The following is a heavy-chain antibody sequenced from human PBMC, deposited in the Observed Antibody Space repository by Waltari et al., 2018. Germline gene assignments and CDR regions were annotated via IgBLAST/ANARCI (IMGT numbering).Heavy chain of an antibody. D-gene: IGHD5-12*01. CDR1: GYSISSGYY. CDR2: IYHSGST. Sequence: QVQLQESGPGLVKPSETLSLTCAVSGYSISSGYYWGWIRQPPGKGLEWIGSIYHSGSTYYHPSLKSRVTISVDTSKNQFSLTLSSVTAADTAVYYCASKRATIGGGFVYWGQGTLVTVSS. CDR3: ASKRATIGGGFVY. J-gene: IGHJ4*02. V-gene: IGHV4-38-2*01.